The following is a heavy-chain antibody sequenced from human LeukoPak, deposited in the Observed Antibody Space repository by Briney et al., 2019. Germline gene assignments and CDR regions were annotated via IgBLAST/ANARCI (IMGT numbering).Heavy chain of an antibody. Sequence: SETLSLTCTVSGGSISSYYWSWIRQPPGKGLEWIGYIYYRGSTNYNPSLKSRVTISVDTSKNQFSLKLSSVTAADTAVYYCARGFKLGMPIDIWGQGTMVTVSS. V-gene: IGHV4-59*01. D-gene: IGHD7-27*01. CDR2: IYYRGST. J-gene: IGHJ3*02. CDR3: ARGFKLGMPIDI. CDR1: GGSISSYY.